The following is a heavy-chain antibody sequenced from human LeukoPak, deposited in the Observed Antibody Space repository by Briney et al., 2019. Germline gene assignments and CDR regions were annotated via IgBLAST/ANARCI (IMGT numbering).Heavy chain of an antibody. D-gene: IGHD2-2*01. Sequence: PGGSLRLSCAASGFTFSSYWMSWVRQAPGKGLEWVANIKQDGSEKYHVDSVKGRFTISRDNAKNSLYLQMNSLRAEDTAVYYCARDQVVVSPGGYYGMDVWGQGTTVTVSS. CDR1: GFTFSSYW. CDR2: IKQDGSEK. CDR3: ARDQVVVSPGGYYGMDV. J-gene: IGHJ6*02. V-gene: IGHV3-7*01.